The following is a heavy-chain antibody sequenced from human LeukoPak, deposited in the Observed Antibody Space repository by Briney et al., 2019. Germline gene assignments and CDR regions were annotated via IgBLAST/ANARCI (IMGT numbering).Heavy chain of an antibody. CDR3: AKDRLTYDTAMAWF. Sequence: GGSLRLSCAASGFTFSSLAMSWVRQAPGKGLEWVSAISGNSENAYFADSVKGRFTISRDNSKNTLYLQMTSLRVEDTAVYYCAKDRLTYDTAMAWFWGQGTLVTVSS. D-gene: IGHD5-18*01. J-gene: IGHJ4*02. V-gene: IGHV3-23*01. CDR2: ISGNSENA. CDR1: GFTFSSLA.